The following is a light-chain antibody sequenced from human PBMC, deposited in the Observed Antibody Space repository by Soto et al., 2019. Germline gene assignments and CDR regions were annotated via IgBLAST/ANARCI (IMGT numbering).Light chain of an antibody. CDR1: QSVSSSY. CDR2: GAS. V-gene: IGKV3-20*01. CDR3: QPNGSSPPRASLYT. Sequence: EIVLTQSPGTLSLSPGERATLSCRASQSVSSSYLAWYQQKPGQAPRLLIYGASSRATGIPDRFSGSGSGTDFTLTISRLEPEDFAVYYCQPNGSSPPRASLYTFGQGTKLEIK. J-gene: IGKJ2*01.